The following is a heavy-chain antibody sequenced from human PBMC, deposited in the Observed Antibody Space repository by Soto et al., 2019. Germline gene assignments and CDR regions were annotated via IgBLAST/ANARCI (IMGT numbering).Heavy chain of an antibody. V-gene: IGHV4-39*01. D-gene: IGHD3-9*01. CDR3: ASGTTYYDILTGYYPAPLTRSPRLGSDYGMDV. J-gene: IGHJ6*02. Sequence: PSETLSLTCTVSGGSISGSSYYWGWIRQPPGKGLEWIGNIYYNGNTYYNPSLKSRVTISVDTSKNQFSLKLSSVTAADTAVYYCASGTTYYDILTGYYPAPLTRSPRLGSDYGMDVWGQGTTVTVSS. CDR1: GGSISGSSYY. CDR2: IYYNGNT.